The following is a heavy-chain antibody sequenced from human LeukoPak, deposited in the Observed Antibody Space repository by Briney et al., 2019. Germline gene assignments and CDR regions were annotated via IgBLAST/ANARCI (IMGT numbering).Heavy chain of an antibody. V-gene: IGHV3-23*01. CDR3: AKERQTGDYFTSDY. CDR2: INNRGSST. CDR1: GFTFSSYT. J-gene: IGHJ4*02. D-gene: IGHD4-17*01. Sequence: GGSLRLSCAASGFTFSSYTMSWVRQAPGEGLEWLSAINNRGSSTYYAGSVKDRFTISRGNSENTLYLQMNSLTVDDTAVYFCAKERQTGDYFTSDYWGQGTLVTVSS.